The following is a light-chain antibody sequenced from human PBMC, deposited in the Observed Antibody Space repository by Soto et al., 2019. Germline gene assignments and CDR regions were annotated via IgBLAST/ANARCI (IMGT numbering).Light chain of an antibody. CDR3: QQRSNWPRT. J-gene: IGKJ2*01. V-gene: IGKV3-15*01. Sequence: EIVMTQSPATLSVSPGERATLSCRASQSISSNLAWYQQKPGQAPRLLIYGASTRATGIPATFSGSGSGTEFTLTISSLQSEDFAVYYCQQRSNWPRTVGQGTKLEIK. CDR2: GAS. CDR1: QSISSN.